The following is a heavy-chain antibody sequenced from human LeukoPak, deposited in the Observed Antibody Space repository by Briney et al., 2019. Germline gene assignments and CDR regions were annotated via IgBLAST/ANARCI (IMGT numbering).Heavy chain of an antibody. CDR2: INHSGST. CDR1: GGSFSGYY. D-gene: IGHD3-3*01. V-gene: IGHV4-34*01. CDR3: ARGRFNVLRFLEWSYYFDY. J-gene: IGHJ4*02. Sequence: PSETLSHTCAVYGGSFSGYYWSWIRQPPGKGLEWIGEINHSGSTNYNPSLKSRVTISVDTSKNQFSLKLSSVTAADTAVYYCARGRFNVLRFLEWSYYFDYWGQGTLVTVSS.